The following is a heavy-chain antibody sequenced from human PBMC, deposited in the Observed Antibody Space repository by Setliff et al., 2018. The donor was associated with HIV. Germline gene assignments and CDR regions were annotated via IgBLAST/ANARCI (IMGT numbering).Heavy chain of an antibody. CDR3: ARDDVFKSSSFDY. J-gene: IGHJ4*02. CDR2: IIPIFGKA. CDR1: GGTFSSYA. Sequence: SVKVSCKASGGTFSSYAINWVRQAPGQGLEWMGGIIPIFGKANYAQKFQGRVTITADESTNTAYMEMSSLRSEDTAVYYCARDDVFKSSSFDYWGQGTLVTVSS. V-gene: IGHV1-69*13. D-gene: IGHD6-13*01.